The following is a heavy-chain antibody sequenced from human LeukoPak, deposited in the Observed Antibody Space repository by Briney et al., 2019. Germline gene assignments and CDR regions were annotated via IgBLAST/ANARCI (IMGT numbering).Heavy chain of an antibody. Sequence: ASVKVSCKASGYTFTSYGISWVRQAPGQGLEWMGWISAYNGNINYAQKLQGRVTMTTDTSTSTAYMELRSLRSDDTAVYYCARLSWIFGVVIIPLSMDVWGKGTTVTVSS. CDR2: ISAYNGNI. D-gene: IGHD3-3*01. V-gene: IGHV1-18*01. CDR3: ARLSWIFGVVIIPLSMDV. J-gene: IGHJ6*03. CDR1: GYTFTSYG.